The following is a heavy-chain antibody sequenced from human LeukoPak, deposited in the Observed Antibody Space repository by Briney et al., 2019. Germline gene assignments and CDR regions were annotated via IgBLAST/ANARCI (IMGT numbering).Heavy chain of an antibody. Sequence: ASVKVSCKASGYTFTSYGISWVRQAPGQGLERMGWISAYNGNTNYAQQLQGRVTMTTDTSTSTAYMELRSLGSDDTAVYYCARADREVITGTTWGNMDVWGQGTTVTVSS. CDR3: ARADREVITGTTWGNMDV. V-gene: IGHV1-18*01. CDR2: ISAYNGNT. D-gene: IGHD1-20*01. J-gene: IGHJ6*02. CDR1: GYTFTSYG.